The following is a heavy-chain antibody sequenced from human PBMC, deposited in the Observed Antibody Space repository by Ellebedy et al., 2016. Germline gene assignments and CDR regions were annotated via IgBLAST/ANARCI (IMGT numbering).Heavy chain of an antibody. D-gene: IGHD1-26*01. CDR1: GGSISSSSYY. J-gene: IGHJ4*02. CDR3: ARQGGKWELQRRIFDY. V-gene: IGHV4-39*01. CDR2: IYYSGST. Sequence: SETLSLTCTVSGGSISSSSYYWGWIRLPPGKGLEWIGSIYYSGSTYYNPSLKSRVTISVDTSKNQFSLKLSSVTAADTAVYYCARQGGKWELQRRIFDYWGQGTLVTVSS.